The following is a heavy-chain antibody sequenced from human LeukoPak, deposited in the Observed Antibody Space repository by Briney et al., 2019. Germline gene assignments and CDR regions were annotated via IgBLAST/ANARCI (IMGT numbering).Heavy chain of an antibody. CDR2: LKGDGSST. CDR3: AKVNWNYVAYYYYGMDV. D-gene: IGHD1-7*01. CDR1: GFTFSSFW. Sequence: GGSLRLSCAASGFTFSSFWMHWVRQAPGKGLEWVSSLKGDGSSTNYADSVKGRFTMSRDNAKNTLYLQMNSLRAEDTAVYFCAKVNWNYVAYYYYGMDVWGQGTTVIVS. J-gene: IGHJ6*02. V-gene: IGHV3-74*01.